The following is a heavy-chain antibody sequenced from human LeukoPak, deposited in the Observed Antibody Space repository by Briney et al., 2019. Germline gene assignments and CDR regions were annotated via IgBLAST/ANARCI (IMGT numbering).Heavy chain of an antibody. D-gene: IGHD3-22*01. J-gene: IGHJ4*02. CDR3: ARESGSIDSSGYYFDY. Sequence: ASVKVSCKASGYTFTGYYMHWVRQAPGQGLEWMGWINPNSGGTNYAQKFQGRVTMTRDTSISTAYMELSRLRSDDTAVCYCARESGSIDSSGYYFDYWGQGTLVTVSS. CDR1: GYTFTGYY. CDR2: INPNSGGT. V-gene: IGHV1-2*02.